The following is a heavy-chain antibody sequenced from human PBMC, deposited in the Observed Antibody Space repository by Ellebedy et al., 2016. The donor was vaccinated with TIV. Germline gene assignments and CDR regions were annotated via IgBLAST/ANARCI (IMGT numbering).Heavy chain of an antibody. J-gene: IGHJ6*02. V-gene: IGHV3-74*01. CDR3: ARELGGWKNFYYFAMVV. D-gene: IGHD6-19*01. CDR2: SKSDGSNI. CDR1: DFTFRTYW. Sequence: GESLKISCAASDFTFRTYWMYWVRQAPGKGLVWVSHSKSDGSNIAYADSVKGRFNISRDNAKNTLYLQMNSLRDEDTAVYYCARELGGWKNFYYFAMVVWGPGTTVTVSS.